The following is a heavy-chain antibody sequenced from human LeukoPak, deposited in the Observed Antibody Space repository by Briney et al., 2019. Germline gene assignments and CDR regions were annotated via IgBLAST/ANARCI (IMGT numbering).Heavy chain of an antibody. CDR3: ARGGYGSGSYYLYYYYYMDV. Sequence: ASVKVSCKASGYTFTGYYMHWVRQAPGQGLEWMGWINPNSGGTNYAQKLQGRVTMTTDTSTSTAYMELRSLRSDDTAVYYCARGGYGSGSYYLYYYYYMDVWGKGTTVTVSS. CDR1: GYTFTGYY. J-gene: IGHJ6*03. D-gene: IGHD3-10*01. V-gene: IGHV1-2*02. CDR2: INPNSGGT.